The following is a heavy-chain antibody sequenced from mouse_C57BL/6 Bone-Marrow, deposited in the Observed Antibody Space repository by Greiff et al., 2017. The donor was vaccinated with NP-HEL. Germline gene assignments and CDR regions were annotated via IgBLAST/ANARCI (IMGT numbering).Heavy chain of an antibody. CDR3: ARMVVGYYFDY. CDR1: GYTFTSYW. D-gene: IGHD1-1*01. V-gene: IGHV1-61*01. Sequence: QVQLQQPGAELVRPGSSVKLSCKASGYTFTSYWMDWVKQRPGQGLEWIGNIYPSDSETHYNQKFKDKATLTVDKSSSTAYMQLSSLTSEDSAVYYCARMVVGYYFDYWGQGTTLTVSS. J-gene: IGHJ2*01. CDR2: IYPSDSET.